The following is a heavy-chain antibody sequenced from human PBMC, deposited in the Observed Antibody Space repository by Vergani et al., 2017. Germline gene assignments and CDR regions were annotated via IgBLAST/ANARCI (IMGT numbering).Heavy chain of an antibody. CDR3: ARDPDIVVVPAAPYYYYYYGMDV. D-gene: IGHD2-2*01. Sequence: QVQLVQSGAEVKKPGASVKVSCKTSGYIFTGYSMHWVRQAPGQGLEWMGWINPKSGDTKYAQKFQGRVTMTRDTSINTAYMELSRLRSDDTAVYYCARDPDIVVVPAAPYYYYYYGMDVWGQGTTVTVSS. CDR1: GYIFTGYS. CDR2: INPKSGDT. V-gene: IGHV1-2*02. J-gene: IGHJ6*02.